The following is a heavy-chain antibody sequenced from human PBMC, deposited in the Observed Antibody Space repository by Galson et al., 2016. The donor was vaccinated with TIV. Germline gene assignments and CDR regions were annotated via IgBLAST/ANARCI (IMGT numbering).Heavy chain of an antibody. J-gene: IGHJ4*02. CDR2: INPSDGTT. CDR1: GYTFSKYY. D-gene: IGHD3-10*01. V-gene: IGHV1-46*03. Sequence: SVKVSCKASGYTFSKYYMHWVRQAPGQGLEWMGIINPSDGTTVYAQSFQGRVTMTRDTSTSTVYMELSSLTSEDTAVYYCVSGMGSGRPRNFDYWGQETLVTVST. CDR3: VSGMGSGRPRNFDY.